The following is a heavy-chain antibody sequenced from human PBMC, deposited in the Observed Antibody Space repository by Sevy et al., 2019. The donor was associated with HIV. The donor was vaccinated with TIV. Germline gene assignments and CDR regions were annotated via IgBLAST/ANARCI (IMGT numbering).Heavy chain of an antibody. CDR1: GFTFSSYS. J-gene: IGHJ4*02. D-gene: IGHD3-10*02. V-gene: IGHV3-21*01. Sequence: GGSLRLSCAASGFTFSSYSMNWVRQAPGKGLEWVSSISSSSSYIYYADSVKGRFTISRDNAKNSLYLQMNSPRAEDTAVYYCARDYVLQDRDYFDYWGQGTLVTVSS. CDR2: ISSSSSYI. CDR3: ARDYVLQDRDYFDY.